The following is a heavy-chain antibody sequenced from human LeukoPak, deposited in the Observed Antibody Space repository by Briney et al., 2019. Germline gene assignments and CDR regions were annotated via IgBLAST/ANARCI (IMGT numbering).Heavy chain of an antibody. V-gene: IGHV3-23*01. CDR1: GFTFSSYA. CDR3: AKRIYGDYSYWYFDL. D-gene: IGHD4-17*01. Sequence: GGSLRLSCAASGFTFSSYAMSWVRQAPGKGLEWVSAISGSGGSPYYADSVKGRFTISRDNPKNTLYLQMNSLRAEDTAVYYCAKRIYGDYSYWYFDLWGRGTLVTVSS. J-gene: IGHJ2*01. CDR2: ISGSGGSP.